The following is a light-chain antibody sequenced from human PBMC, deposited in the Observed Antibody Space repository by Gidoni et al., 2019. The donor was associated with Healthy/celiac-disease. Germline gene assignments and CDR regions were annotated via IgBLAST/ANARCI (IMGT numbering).Light chain of an antibody. CDR2: DAS. CDR1: QYISNY. V-gene: IGKV1-33*01. Sequence: DIQMTQSPSSLSASVGERVTITCQASQYISNYLNWYHQQAGKAPKLLIYDASNLETGVPSRFSGSGSGTDFTFTISSLQPEDIATYYCQQYDNLPLTFGGGTKVEIK. J-gene: IGKJ4*01. CDR3: QQYDNLPLT.